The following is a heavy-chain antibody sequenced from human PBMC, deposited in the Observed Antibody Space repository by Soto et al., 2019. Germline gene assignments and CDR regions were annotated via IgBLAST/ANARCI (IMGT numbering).Heavy chain of an antibody. V-gene: IGHV3-21*01. J-gene: IGHJ2*01. D-gene: IGHD7-27*01. CDR1: GFTFSSYS. CDR2: ISSSSSYI. CDR3: ASYDWGSSLTHWYFDL. Sequence: EVQLVESGGGLVKPGGSLRLSCAASGFTFSSYSMNWVRQGPGKGLEWVSSISSSSSYIYYADSVKGRFTISRDNAKNSLYLQMNSLRAEDTAVYYCASYDWGSSLTHWYFDLWGRGTLVTVSS.